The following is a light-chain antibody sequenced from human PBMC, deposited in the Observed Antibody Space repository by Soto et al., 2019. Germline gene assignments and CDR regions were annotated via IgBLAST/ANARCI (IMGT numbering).Light chain of an antibody. CDR2: AAS. Sequence: DIQMTQSPSSLSASVEDRVIITCRASQSISNHLNWYQQKPGKAPKLLIFAASSLQSGVPSRFSGSRSGPDFTLTISSLQPEDFATYYCQQSYSSPPTCGQGTQVESK. V-gene: IGKV1-39*01. CDR3: QQSYSSPPT. J-gene: IGKJ1*01. CDR1: QSISNH.